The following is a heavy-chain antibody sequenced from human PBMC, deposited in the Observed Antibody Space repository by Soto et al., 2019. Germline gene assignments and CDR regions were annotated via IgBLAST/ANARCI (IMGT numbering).Heavy chain of an antibody. CDR3: AKKGRGYFDY. Sequence: QIALKESGPTLGKPTQTLTLTCTFSWFSLSPRDVGVGWIRQPPGKALEWLTLIYWDDYKHYSPSPKTRLAITKDTSKNKVVLTMANMDPVDTATYYCAKKGRGYFDYWGQGTLVTVSS. V-gene: IGHV2-5*02. J-gene: IGHJ4*02. D-gene: IGHD3-10*01. CDR1: WFSLSPRDVG. CDR2: IYWDDYK.